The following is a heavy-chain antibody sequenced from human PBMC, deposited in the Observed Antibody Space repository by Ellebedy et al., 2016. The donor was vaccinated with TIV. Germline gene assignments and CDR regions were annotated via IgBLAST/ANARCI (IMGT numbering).Heavy chain of an antibody. CDR3: ARAGYGGYEFDY. CDR1: GFSLSTSGVG. CDR2: IDWDDDK. Sequence: SGPTLVKPTQTLTLTCTFSGFSLSTSGVGVGWIRQPPGKALECLAFIDWDDDKHYSPSLKSRLTITKDTSKNQVVLTMTNMDPVDTATYYCARAGYGGYEFDYWGQGTLVTVSS. V-gene: IGHV2-5*02. J-gene: IGHJ4*02. D-gene: IGHD5-12*01.